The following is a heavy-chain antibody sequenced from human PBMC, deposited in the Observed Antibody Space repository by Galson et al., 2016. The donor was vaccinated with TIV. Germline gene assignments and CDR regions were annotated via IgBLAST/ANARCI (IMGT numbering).Heavy chain of an antibody. D-gene: IGHD2/OR15-2a*01. CDR3: AKEMKSDGSMYYYLHSGRDV. J-gene: IGHJ6*02. Sequence: SLRLSCAASGFTFSSHAMTWVRQAPGKVLECVSAINWHGNSIGYADSVKGRFTISRDNAKKSLYLQMNSLRAEDTALYYCAKEMKSDGSMYYYLHSGRDVWGPGTTVTVSS. CDR2: INWHGNSI. V-gene: IGHV3-9*01. CDR1: GFTFSSHA.